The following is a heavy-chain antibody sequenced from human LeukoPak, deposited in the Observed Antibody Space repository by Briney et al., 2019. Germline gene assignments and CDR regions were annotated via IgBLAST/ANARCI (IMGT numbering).Heavy chain of an antibody. Sequence: ASVKVSCKASGYTFTSYYVHWVRQAPGQGLEWMGIINPSGGSTSYAQKFQGRVTMTRDTSTSTVYMELSSLRSEDTAVYYCARDNPDGDTPEYYFDYWGQGTLVTVSS. V-gene: IGHV1-46*01. CDR1: GYTFTSYY. J-gene: IGHJ4*02. CDR3: ARDNPDGDTPEYYFDY. CDR2: INPSGGST. D-gene: IGHD5-18*01.